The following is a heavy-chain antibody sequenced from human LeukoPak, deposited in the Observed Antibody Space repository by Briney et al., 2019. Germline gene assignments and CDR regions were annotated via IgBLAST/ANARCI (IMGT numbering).Heavy chain of an antibody. CDR2: IIPILGIA. D-gene: IGHD1-26*01. J-gene: IGHJ6*02. CDR1: GGTFSSYA. V-gene: IGHV1-69*04. Sequence: GASVKVSCKASGGTFSSYAISWVRQAPGQGLEWMGRIIPILGIANYAQKFQGRVTITADKSTSTAYMELSSLRSEDTAVYYCARDPPRVGATLDYYYYYGMDVWGQGTTVTVSS. CDR3: ARDPPRVGATLDYYYYYGMDV.